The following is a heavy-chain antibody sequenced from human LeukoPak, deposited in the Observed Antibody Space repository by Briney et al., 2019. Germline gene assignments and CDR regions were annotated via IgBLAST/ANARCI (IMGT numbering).Heavy chain of an antibody. D-gene: IGHD3-9*01. Sequence: GSLRLSCAASGFTFSSYWMHWVRQAPGKGLVWVSLISSDGTTTRYADSVKGRFTISRDNAKNTLYLQMNSLRAEDTAVYYCARDLTGSIDYWGQGTLVTVSS. CDR1: GFTFSSYW. CDR3: ARDLTGSIDY. CDR2: ISSDGTTT. V-gene: IGHV3-74*01. J-gene: IGHJ4*02.